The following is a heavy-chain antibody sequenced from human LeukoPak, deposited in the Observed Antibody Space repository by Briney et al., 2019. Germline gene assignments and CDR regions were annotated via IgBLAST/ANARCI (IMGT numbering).Heavy chain of an antibody. CDR1: GFTFSSYW. D-gene: IGHD2-2*01. CDR3: ARGRSQYCSSTSCYFPMDV. Sequence: GGSLRLSCAASGFTFSSYWMSWVRQAPGKGLEWVANIKQDGSEKYYVDSVEGRFTISRDNAKNSLYLQMNSLRAEDTAVYYCARGRSQYCSSTSCYFPMDVWGKGTTVTVSS. CDR2: IKQDGSEK. V-gene: IGHV3-7*01. J-gene: IGHJ6*03.